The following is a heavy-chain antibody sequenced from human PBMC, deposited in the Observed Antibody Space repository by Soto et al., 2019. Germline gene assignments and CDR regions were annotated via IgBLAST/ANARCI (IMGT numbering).Heavy chain of an antibody. CDR3: AKPGYSTSGWLDY. J-gene: IGHJ4*02. Sequence: GGSLRLSCAASGFTFSSYGVTWVRQAPGKGLECVSIISGSGGRTFYADSVKGRLTISRDNSKNTLYLQMNSLRAEDTAIYYCAKPGYSTSGWLDYWGQGTLVTVSS. CDR1: GFTFSSYG. V-gene: IGHV3-23*01. D-gene: IGHD6-13*01. CDR2: ISGSGGRT.